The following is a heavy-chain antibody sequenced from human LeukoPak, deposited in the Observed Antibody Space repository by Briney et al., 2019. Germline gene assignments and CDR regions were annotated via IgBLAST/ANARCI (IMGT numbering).Heavy chain of an antibody. CDR2: VYYSGTT. CDR1: DGSISSSNYY. CDR3: AEALAVAGSISFDY. J-gene: IGHJ4*02. Sequence: SETLSLTCTVSDGSISSSNYYWAWIRQPPGKGLEWIGSVYYSGTTYYNPSLKSRVTISVDTSKNQFSLKLSSVTAADTAVYYCAEALAVAGSISFDYWGQGTLVTVSS. V-gene: IGHV4-39*07. D-gene: IGHD6-19*01.